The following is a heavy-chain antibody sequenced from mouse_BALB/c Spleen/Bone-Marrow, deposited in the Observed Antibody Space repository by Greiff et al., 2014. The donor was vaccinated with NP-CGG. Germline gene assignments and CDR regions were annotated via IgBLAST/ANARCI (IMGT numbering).Heavy chain of an antibody. V-gene: IGHV1-80*01. CDR2: IYPGDGDT. CDR3: ARGGISVDY. J-gene: IGHJ2*01. Sequence: VMLVESGAELVRPGSSVKISCKASSYAFSVYWMNWVKQRPGQGLEWIGQIYPGDGDTNYNGKFKGRATLTADKSSNTAYMQLSSLTSEDSAVYFCARGGISVDYWGQGTTLTVSS. CDR1: SYAFSVYW.